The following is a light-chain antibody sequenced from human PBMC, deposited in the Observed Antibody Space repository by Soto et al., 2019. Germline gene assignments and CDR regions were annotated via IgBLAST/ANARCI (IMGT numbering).Light chain of an antibody. CDR1: QSITNR. V-gene: IGKV1-5*01. CDR3: QQYSTYTPRT. CDR2: DAS. J-gene: IGKJ1*01. Sequence: DIQMTQSPSTVSASVGDRVTITCRASQSITNRLAWYQQKPGKAPKVLIYDASNLESGVPSRFSGSGSGTEFTLTISSLQPDDFATYYCQQYSTYTPRTFGQGTKVEIK.